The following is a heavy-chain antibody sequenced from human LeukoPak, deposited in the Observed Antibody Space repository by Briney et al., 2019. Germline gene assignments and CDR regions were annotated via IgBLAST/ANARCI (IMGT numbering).Heavy chain of an antibody. V-gene: IGHV3-48*02. CDR3: ARASEYYDILTGSKWAFDI. J-gene: IGHJ3*02. D-gene: IGHD3-9*01. Sequence: AGSLTLSCAASGFTFSSYSMNWVRQAPGKGLEWVSYISSSSSTIYNADSVKGRFTISSDNAKHSLYLQMSSLRDDDMGVYYCARASEYYDILTGSKWAFDIWGQGTMVTVSS. CDR2: ISSSSSTI. CDR1: GFTFSSYS.